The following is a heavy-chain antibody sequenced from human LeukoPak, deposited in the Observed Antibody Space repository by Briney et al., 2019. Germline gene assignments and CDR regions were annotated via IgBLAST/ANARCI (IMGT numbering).Heavy chain of an antibody. CDR3: ARAALVWYYYGSGSPPGYMDV. D-gene: IGHD3-10*01. Sequence: SETLSLTCTVSGGSISSYYWSWIRQPPGKGLEWIGYIYYSGSTNYNPSLKSRVTISVDTSKNQFSLKLSSVTAADTAVYYCARAALVWYYYGSGSPPGYMDVWGKGTTVTVSS. CDR1: GGSISSYY. CDR2: IYYSGST. V-gene: IGHV4-59*08. J-gene: IGHJ6*03.